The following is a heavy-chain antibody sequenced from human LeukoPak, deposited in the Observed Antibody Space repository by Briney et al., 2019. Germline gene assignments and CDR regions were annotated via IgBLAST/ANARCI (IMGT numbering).Heavy chain of an antibody. Sequence: GGSLRLSCAASGFTFSSYAMHWVRQAPGKGLEWVAVISCDGSNKYYADSVKGRFTISRDHSKNTLYLQMNSLRAEDTALYYCAKREKGTTGRFFDYWGQGTLVTVSS. D-gene: IGHD4-17*01. CDR3: AKREKGTTGRFFDY. CDR2: ISCDGSNK. CDR1: GFTFSSYA. J-gene: IGHJ4*02. V-gene: IGHV3-30*04.